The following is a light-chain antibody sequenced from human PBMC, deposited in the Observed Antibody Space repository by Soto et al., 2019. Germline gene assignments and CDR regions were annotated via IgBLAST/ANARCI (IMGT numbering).Light chain of an antibody. CDR3: QQNYSPPPIT. CDR1: QSISSY. CDR2: AAS. J-gene: IGKJ5*01. Sequence: DIQMTQSPSSLSSSVGDRVTVTCRASQSISSYLNWYQQKPGKAPKLLIYAASSLQSGVPSRFSGSGSGTDFTLTISSLQPEDFATYYCQQNYSPPPITFGQETRLEI. V-gene: IGKV1-39*01.